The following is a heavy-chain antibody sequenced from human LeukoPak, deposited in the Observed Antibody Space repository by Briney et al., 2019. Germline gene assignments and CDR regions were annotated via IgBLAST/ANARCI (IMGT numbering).Heavy chain of an antibody. CDR3: ARDTIGYCSGGSCHKALDY. CDR2: IYYSGST. CDR1: GGSISSGGYY. V-gene: IGHV4-31*03. Sequence: SETLSLTCTVSGGSISSGGYYWSWIRQHPGKGLEWIGYIYYSGSTYYNPSLKSRVTISVDTSKNQFSLKLSSVTAADTAVYYCARDTIGYCSGGSCHKALDYWGQGTLVTVSS. J-gene: IGHJ4*02. D-gene: IGHD2-15*01.